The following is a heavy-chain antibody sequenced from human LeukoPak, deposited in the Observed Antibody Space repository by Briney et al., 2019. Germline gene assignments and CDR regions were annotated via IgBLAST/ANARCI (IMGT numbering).Heavy chain of an antibody. J-gene: IGHJ3*02. D-gene: IGHD3-22*01. CDR1: GGSSSGYY. CDR3: ARGQVNYYDSSGYYNDAFDI. Sequence: PSETLSLTCAVYGGSSSGYYWSWIRQPPGKGLEWIGEINHSGSTNYNPSLKSRVTISVDTSKNQFSLKLSSVTAADTAVYYCARGQVNYYDSSGYYNDAFDIWGQGTMVTVSS. V-gene: IGHV4-34*01. CDR2: INHSGST.